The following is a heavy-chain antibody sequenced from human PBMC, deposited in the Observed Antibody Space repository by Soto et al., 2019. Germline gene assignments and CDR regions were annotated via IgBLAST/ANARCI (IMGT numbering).Heavy chain of an antibody. J-gene: IGHJ4*02. D-gene: IGHD4-17*01. Sequence: SETLSLTCTVSGGSISSGGYYWSWIRQHPGKGLEWIGYIYYSGSTYYNSSLKSRVTISVDTSKNQFSLKLSSVTAADPAVYYCARWPVTSFFDYWGQGTLVTVSS. CDR2: IYYSGST. CDR3: ARWPVTSFFDY. CDR1: GGSISSGGYY. V-gene: IGHV4-31*03.